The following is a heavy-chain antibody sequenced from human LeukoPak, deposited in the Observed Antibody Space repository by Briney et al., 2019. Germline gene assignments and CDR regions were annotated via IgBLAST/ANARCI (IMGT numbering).Heavy chain of an antibody. J-gene: IGHJ3*02. Sequence: GGSLRLSCAASGFTFSSYCMNWVRQAPGKGLEWVSSISSSSSYIYYADSVKGRFTISRDNAKNSLYLQMNSLRAEDTAVYYCARGYDIPTFAFDIWGQGTMVTVSS. CDR1: GFTFSSYC. CDR2: ISSSSSYI. V-gene: IGHV3-21*01. CDR3: ARGYDIPTFAFDI. D-gene: IGHD3-9*01.